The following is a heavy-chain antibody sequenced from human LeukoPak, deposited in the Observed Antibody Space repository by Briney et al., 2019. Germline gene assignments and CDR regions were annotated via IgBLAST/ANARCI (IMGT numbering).Heavy chain of an antibody. CDR3: ARGRGDGDSIYYFEY. CDR2: INHSGST. V-gene: IGHV4-34*01. CDR1: SGSFSGYY. J-gene: IGHJ4*02. Sequence: SETLSLTCGVPSGSFSGYYWSWIRQSPGKGLEWIGEINHSGSTNYNPSLKSRVTISVDTSEKQFSLKLSSVTAADTALYYCARGRGDGDSIYYFEYWGQGTQVTVSS. D-gene: IGHD4-17*01.